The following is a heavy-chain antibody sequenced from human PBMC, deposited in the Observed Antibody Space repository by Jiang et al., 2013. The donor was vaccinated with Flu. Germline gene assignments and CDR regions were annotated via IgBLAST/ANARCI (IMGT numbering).Heavy chain of an antibody. Sequence: LSCAASGFTFSSYWMSWVRQAPGKGLEWVANIKQDGSEKYYVDSVKGRFTISRDNAKNSLYLQMNSLRAEDTAVYYCRVWAGAVFGFGYWGQGTLVTVSS. CDR1: GFTFSSYW. CDR3: RVWAGAVFGFGY. V-gene: IGHV3-7*03. D-gene: IGHD3-3*01. CDR2: IKQDGSEK. J-gene: IGHJ4*02.